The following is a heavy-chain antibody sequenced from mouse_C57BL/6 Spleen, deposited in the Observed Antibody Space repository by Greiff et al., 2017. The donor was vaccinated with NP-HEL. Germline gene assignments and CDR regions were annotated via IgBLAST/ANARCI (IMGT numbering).Heavy chain of an antibody. D-gene: IGHD1-1*01. V-gene: IGHV1-52*01. CDR3: ARSYYGSRYYYAMDY. CDR2: IDPSDSET. J-gene: IGHJ4*01. CDR1: GYTFTSYW. Sequence: QVHVKQSGAELVRPGSSVKLSCKASGYTFTSYWMHWVKQRPIQGLEWIGNIDPSDSETHYNQKFKDKATLTVDKSSSTAYMQLSSLTSEDSAVYYCARSYYGSRYYYAMDYWGQGTSVTVSS.